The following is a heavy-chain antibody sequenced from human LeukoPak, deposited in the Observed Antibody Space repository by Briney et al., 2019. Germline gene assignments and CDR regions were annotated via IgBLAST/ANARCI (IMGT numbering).Heavy chain of an antibody. CDR2: ISSSTSYI. J-gene: IGHJ4*02. CDR1: GFPFSSLY. V-gene: IGHV3-21*01. D-gene: IGHD6-19*01. CDR3: ARDRGSGWHTFDS. Sequence: GGSLRLSCAASGFPFSSLYMSWVRQAPGKGLEWVSSISSSTSYIFYADSVRGRVTISRDNAKNSLYLQMNSLRVEDTAVYYCARDRGSGWHTFDSWGQGTLVTVSS.